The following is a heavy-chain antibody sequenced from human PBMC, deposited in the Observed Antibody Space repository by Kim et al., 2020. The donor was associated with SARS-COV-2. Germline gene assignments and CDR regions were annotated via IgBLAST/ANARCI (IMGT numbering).Heavy chain of an antibody. CDR3: ASLLETQSIYYYYYYGMDV. J-gene: IGHJ6*02. Sequence: GGSLRLSCAASGFTFSSYSMNWVRQAPGKGLEWVSSISSSSSYIYYADSVKGRFTISRDNAKNSLYLQMNSLRAEDTAVYYCASLLETQSIYYYYYYGMDVWGQGTTVTVSS. V-gene: IGHV3-21*01. D-gene: IGHD1-1*01. CDR2: ISSSSSYI. CDR1: GFTFSSYS.